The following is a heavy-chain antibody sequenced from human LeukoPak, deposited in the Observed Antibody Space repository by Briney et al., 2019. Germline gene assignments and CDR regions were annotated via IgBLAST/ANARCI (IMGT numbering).Heavy chain of an antibody. CDR1: GGSFSGYY. CDR3: ARGRRCSSTSCYTNYYYYYMDV. J-gene: IGHJ6*03. D-gene: IGHD2-2*02. Sequence: SETLSLTCAVYGGSFSGYYWSWIRQPPGKGLEWIGEINHSGSTNYNPSLKSRVTISVDTSKNQFSLKLSSVTAADTAVFYCARGRRCSSTSCYTNYYYYYMDVWGKGTTVTVSS. CDR2: INHSGST. V-gene: IGHV4-34*01.